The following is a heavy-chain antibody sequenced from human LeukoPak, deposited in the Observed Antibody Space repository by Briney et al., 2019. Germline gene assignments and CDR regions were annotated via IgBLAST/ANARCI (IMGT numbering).Heavy chain of an antibody. CDR2: INAGNGNT. CDR1: GYTFTSYA. CDR3: ARDSRITMVRGALGY. D-gene: IGHD3-10*01. Sequence: ASVKVSCKASGYTFTSYAMHWVRQAPGQRPEWMGWINAGNGNTKYSQKFQGRVTITRDTSASTAYMELSSLRSEDTAVYYCARDSRITMVRGALGYWGQGTLVTVSS. J-gene: IGHJ4*02. V-gene: IGHV1-3*01.